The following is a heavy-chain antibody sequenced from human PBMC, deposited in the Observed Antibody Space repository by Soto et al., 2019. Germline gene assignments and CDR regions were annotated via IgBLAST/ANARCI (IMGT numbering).Heavy chain of an antibody. V-gene: IGHV1-69*13. J-gene: IGHJ6*02. CDR1: GDTDTNYV. CDR3: EAEMTFGKLSVV. CDR2: IFPKFGTT. Sequence: SVKVSCKASGDTDTNYVISCVLQAPGQGLEWMGGIFPKFGTTYSAQKLQDRLTITADESTSTVYMQLSSLRLDDTAVYYCEAEMTFGKLSVVWGQGTAVTVSS. D-gene: IGHD3-16*02.